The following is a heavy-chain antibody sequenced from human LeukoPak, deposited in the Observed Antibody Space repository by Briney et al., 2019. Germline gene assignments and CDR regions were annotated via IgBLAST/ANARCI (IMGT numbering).Heavy chain of an antibody. Sequence: SETLSLTCTVSGDSISSTNYYWGWIRQPPGKGLEWIGYIYYSGSTNYNPSLKSRVTISVDTSKNQFSLKLSSVTAADTAVYYCARGLRFSGYSSGWKYWWFDPWGQGTLVTVSS. CDR2: IYYSGST. J-gene: IGHJ5*02. V-gene: IGHV4-61*05. CDR1: GDSISSTNYY. D-gene: IGHD6-19*01. CDR3: ARGLRFSGYSSGWKYWWFDP.